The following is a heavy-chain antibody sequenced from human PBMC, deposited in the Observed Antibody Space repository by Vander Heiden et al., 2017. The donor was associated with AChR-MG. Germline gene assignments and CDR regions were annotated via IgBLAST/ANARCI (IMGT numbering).Heavy chain of an antibody. Sequence: QVQLVQSGAEVKKPGASLKVSCKASGFPFTGYYMHWVRQAPGQGLEWMGWINPNSGGTNYAQKFQGRVTMTRDTSISTAYMELSRLRSDDTAVYYCARCSSGITGTLDYWGQGTLVTVSS. CDR3: ARCSSGITGTLDY. V-gene: IGHV1-2*02. D-gene: IGHD1-7*01. CDR1: GFPFTGYY. CDR2: INPNSGGT. J-gene: IGHJ4*02.